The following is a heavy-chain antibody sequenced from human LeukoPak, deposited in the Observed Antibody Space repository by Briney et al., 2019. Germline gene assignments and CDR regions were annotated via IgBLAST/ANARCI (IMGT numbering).Heavy chain of an antibody. CDR2: IYTSGST. V-gene: IGHV4-4*07. CDR1: GGSISSYY. J-gene: IGHJ5*02. CDR3: ARVLSFGYSSSWYGSGNNRFDP. D-gene: IGHD6-13*01. Sequence: SETLSLTCTVSGGSISSYYWSWIRQPAGKGLEWIGRIYTSGSTNYNPSLKSRVTMSVDTSKNQFSLKLSSVTAADTAVYYCARVLSFGYSSSWYGSGNNRFDPWGQGTLVTVSS.